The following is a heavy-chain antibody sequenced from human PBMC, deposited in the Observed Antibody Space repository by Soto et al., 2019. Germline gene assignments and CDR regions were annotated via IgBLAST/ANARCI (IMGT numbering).Heavy chain of an antibody. V-gene: IGHV4-59*08. CDR2: IYYSGST. CDR1: GGSISSYY. Sequence: ASETLSLTCTVSGGSISSYYWSWIRQPPGKGLEWIGYIYYSGSTNYNPSLKSRVTISVDTSKNQFSLKLSSVTAADTAVYYCARRYGGYYYYMDVWGKGTTVTVSS. D-gene: IGHD3-10*01. J-gene: IGHJ6*03. CDR3: ARRYGGYYYYMDV.